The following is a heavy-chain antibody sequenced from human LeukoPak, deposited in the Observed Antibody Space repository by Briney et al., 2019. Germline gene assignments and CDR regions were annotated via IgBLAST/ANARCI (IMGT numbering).Heavy chain of an antibody. D-gene: IGHD2-15*01. J-gene: IGHJ4*02. CDR1: GASISGYW. Sequence: SETLSLTCDVSGASISGYWWSWIRQPAGKGLEWIGRMYTDGDTNYNPALKSRVTVSVDTSKNQFSLKLSSVTAADTAVYYCARGYCSGGSCLSDYWGQGTLVTVSS. CDR2: MYTDGDT. CDR3: ARGYCSGGSCLSDY. V-gene: IGHV4-4*07.